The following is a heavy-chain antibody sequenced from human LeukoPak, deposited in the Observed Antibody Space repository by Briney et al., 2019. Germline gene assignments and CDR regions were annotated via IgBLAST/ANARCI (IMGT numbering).Heavy chain of an antibody. Sequence: GGSLRLSCAASGFTFSDYYMNWIRQAPGKGLEWVSYISSSGSTIYYADSVKGRFTISRDYAKNSLYLQMNSLRAEDTAVYYCARDAYSSGWYGRRGFDPWGQGTLVTVSS. CDR3: ARDAYSSGWYGRRGFDP. D-gene: IGHD6-19*01. CDR2: ISSSGSTI. J-gene: IGHJ5*02. V-gene: IGHV3-11*04. CDR1: GFTFSDYY.